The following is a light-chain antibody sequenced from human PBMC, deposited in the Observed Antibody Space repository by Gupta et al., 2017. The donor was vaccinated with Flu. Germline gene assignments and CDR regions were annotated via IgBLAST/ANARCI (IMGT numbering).Light chain of an antibody. J-gene: IGKJ3*01. CDR3: QQRSISFT. Sequence: EIVLTQSPATLSLSPRERATLSCRASQSLSTFLAWYQQKPGQAPRLLIYDASNRAAGVPARFSGSGSGTDFTLTISRLEPEDSAIYYCQQRSISFTFGPGTKVDVK. CDR2: DAS. CDR1: QSLSTF. V-gene: IGKV3-11*01.